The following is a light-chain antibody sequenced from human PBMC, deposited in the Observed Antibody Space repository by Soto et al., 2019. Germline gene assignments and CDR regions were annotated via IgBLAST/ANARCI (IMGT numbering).Light chain of an antibody. J-gene: IGKJ1*01. CDR3: QKYNSAPWT. CDR2: AAS. V-gene: IGKV1-27*01. Sequence: IQMTQSPSSLSAYVGDRATITFRASQGIYNYLAWYQQKPGKVPKLLIYAASTLQSGVPSRFSGSGSGTDFTLTISSLQPEDVATYYCQKYNSAPWTFGQRTKVDI. CDR1: QGIYNY.